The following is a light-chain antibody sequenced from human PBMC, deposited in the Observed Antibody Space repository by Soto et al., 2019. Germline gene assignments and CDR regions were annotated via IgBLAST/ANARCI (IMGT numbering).Light chain of an antibody. CDR1: QSVSWW. CDR2: DAS. V-gene: IGKV1-12*01. CDR3: QQANSFPPT. Sequence: DIQMTQSPSTLSAPLGARVTITCRASQSVSWWLAWYQQKPGKVPKLLIYDASSLQSGVPSRFSGSGSGTDFTLTISSLQPEDFATYYCQQANSFPPTFGQGTRLEI. J-gene: IGKJ5*01.